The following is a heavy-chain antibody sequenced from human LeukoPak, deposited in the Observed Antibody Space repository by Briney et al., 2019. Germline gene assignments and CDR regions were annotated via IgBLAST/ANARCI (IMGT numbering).Heavy chain of an antibody. V-gene: IGHV1-69*04. CDR1: GGTFSSYA. J-gene: IGHJ6*02. Sequence: SVKVSCTASGGTFSSYAISWVRQAPGQGREWMGRIIPIFGIANYAQKFQGRVTITADKSTSTAYMELSSLRSEDTAVYYCAADTAMAGTYYYYGMDVWGQGTTVTVSS. D-gene: IGHD5-18*01. CDR3: AADTAMAGTYYYYGMDV. CDR2: IIPIFGIA.